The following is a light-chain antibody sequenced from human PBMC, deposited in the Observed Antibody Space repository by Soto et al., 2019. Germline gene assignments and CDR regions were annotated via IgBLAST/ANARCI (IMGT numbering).Light chain of an antibody. CDR2: GAS. J-gene: IGKJ4*01. CDR1: QSVSSSY. CDR3: QQYGSSPLS. V-gene: IGKV3-20*01. Sequence: EIVLTQSPGTLSLSPGERATLSCRASQSVSSSYFAWYQQKPGQAPRLLIYGASSRATGIPARFSGSGSGTDFTLTISRLEPEDFAVYYCQQYGSSPLSFGGGTKVEIK.